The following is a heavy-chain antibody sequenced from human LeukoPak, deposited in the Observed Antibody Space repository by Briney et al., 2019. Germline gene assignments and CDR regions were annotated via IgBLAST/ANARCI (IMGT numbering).Heavy chain of an antibody. Sequence: SESLSLTCTVSGGSISSYYWSWIRQPAGKGLEWIGRIYTSGSTNYYASLKSRVTMSVDTSTNHSSLKLSSVTAADTAALYCVASGYYTGYFDYWGQGTLVTVSS. CDR1: GGSISSYY. V-gene: IGHV4-4*07. D-gene: IGHD6-25*01. CDR2: IYTSGST. J-gene: IGHJ4*02. CDR3: VASGYYTGYFDY.